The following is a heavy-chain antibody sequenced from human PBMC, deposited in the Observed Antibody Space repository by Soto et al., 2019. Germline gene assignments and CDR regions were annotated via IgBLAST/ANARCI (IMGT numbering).Heavy chain of an antibody. J-gene: IGHJ4*02. CDR1: GGSISSHY. V-gene: IGHV4-59*11. D-gene: IGHD6-6*01. CDR2: VHYSGST. CDR3: ARRDYSTSSLGPFDY. Sequence: QVQLQESGPGLVKPSETLSLTCVVSGGSISSHYWSWIRQPPGSGLEWIGFVHYSGSTNYSPSLKSRVTMSIDTSKNQFSLNLSSVTAADTAFYFCARRDYSTSSLGPFDYWGQGILATVSS.